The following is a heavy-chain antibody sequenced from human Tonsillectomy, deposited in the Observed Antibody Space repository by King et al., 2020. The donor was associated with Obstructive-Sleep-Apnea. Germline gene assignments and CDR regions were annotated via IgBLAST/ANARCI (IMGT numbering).Heavy chain of an antibody. V-gene: IGHV4-59*08. CDR2: IYHSGIT. J-gene: IGHJ4*02. Sequence: QLQESGPGLVKPSETLSLTCTVSGGSISSDYWSWIRQPPGKGLEWIGNIYHSGITNYNPPLKSRITISVDTSNNQYSLRLTSVTAADTAVYFCARRRAATGTRGGNYFDSWGQGTPVTVSS. D-gene: IGHD6-13*01. CDR3: ARRRAATGTRGGNYFDS. CDR1: GGSISSDY.